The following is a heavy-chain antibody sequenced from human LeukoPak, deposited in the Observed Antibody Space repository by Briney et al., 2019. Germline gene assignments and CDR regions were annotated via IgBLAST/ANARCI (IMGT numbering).Heavy chain of an antibody. V-gene: IGHV4-34*01. CDR3: ARGGRRSVITVVVVAAKHWFDP. CDR1: GGSFRGYY. Sequence: PSETLSLTCAVYGGSFRGYYWGWIRQPPEKGLEWIGEINHSGSTNYNPSLKSRVTISVDTSKNQFSLKLSSVTAADTAVYYCARGGRRSVITVVVVAAKHWFDPWGQGTLVTVSS. CDR2: INHSGST. D-gene: IGHD2-15*01. J-gene: IGHJ5*02.